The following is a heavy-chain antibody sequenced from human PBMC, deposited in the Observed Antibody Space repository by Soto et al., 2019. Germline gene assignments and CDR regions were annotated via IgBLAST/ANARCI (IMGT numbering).Heavy chain of an antibody. J-gene: IGHJ4*02. V-gene: IGHV4-39*01. CDR1: GGSISSSSYY. CDR2: IYYSGST. CDR3: ARSVTYYFDY. Sequence: PSETLSLTCTVSGGSISSSSYYWGWIRQPPGKGLEWIGSIYYSGSTYYNPSLKSRVTISVDTSKNQFSLKLSSVTAADTAVYYCARSVTYYFDYWGQGTLVTLSS. D-gene: IGHD5-18*01.